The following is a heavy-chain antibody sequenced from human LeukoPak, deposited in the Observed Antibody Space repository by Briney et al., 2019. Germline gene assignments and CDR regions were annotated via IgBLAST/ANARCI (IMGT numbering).Heavy chain of an antibody. CDR2: IYTSGST. CDR1: SGSIRSYY. D-gene: IGHD6-13*01. Sequence: SETLSLTCTVSSGSIRSYYWSWIRQPAGKGLEWIGRIYTSGSTNYNPSLKSRVTISVDTSKNQFSLKLNSVSAADTAVYYCAKRGSNTWSDFDYWGQGTLVTVSS. J-gene: IGHJ4*02. V-gene: IGHV4-4*07. CDR3: AKRGSNTWSDFDY.